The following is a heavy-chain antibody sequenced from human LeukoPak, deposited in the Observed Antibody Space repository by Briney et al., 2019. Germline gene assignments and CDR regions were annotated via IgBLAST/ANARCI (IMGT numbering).Heavy chain of an antibody. D-gene: IGHD3-10*01. Sequence: GTSLRLSCTAPGFTFSSYAIHWIRQAPGKGLEWVALVWHDGSNRYYSEAVKGRFTISRGNSKNTVYLQINSLIAEDTAVYYCARELFGSGSCPDYWGQGTRVTVSS. CDR2: VWHDGSNR. V-gene: IGHV3-33*01. CDR1: GFTFSSYA. J-gene: IGHJ4*02. CDR3: ARELFGSGSCPDY.